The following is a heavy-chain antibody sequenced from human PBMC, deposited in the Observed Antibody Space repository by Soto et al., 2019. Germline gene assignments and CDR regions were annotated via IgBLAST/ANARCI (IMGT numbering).Heavy chain of an antibody. CDR2: ISAHNGNT. J-gene: IGHJ4*02. CDR1: GYGFTTYG. CDR3: ARGRYGDY. V-gene: IGHV1-18*01. Sequence: QVHLVQSGAEVKKPGASVKDSCKGSGYGFTTYGITWVRQAPGQGLEWMAWISAHNGNTNYAQKVQARVTVTRDTSTSTAYMELSSLRYDDTAVYYCARGRYGDYWGQGALVTVSS. D-gene: IGHD1-1*01.